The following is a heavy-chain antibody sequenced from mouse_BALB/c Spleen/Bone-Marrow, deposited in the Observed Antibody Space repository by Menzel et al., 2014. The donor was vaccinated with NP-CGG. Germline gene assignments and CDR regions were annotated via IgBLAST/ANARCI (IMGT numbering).Heavy chain of an antibody. CDR2: IISGGNYT. Sequence: EVMLVESGGGLVKPGGSLKLSCAASGFTFSSYAMSWVRQTPEKSLEWVATIISGGNYTYYPDSVKGRFTISRDNAKNTLYLQMSSLRSEDTAMYYCARYYGSSYDYWGQGTTLTVSS. CDR3: ARYYGSSYDY. D-gene: IGHD1-1*01. CDR1: GFTFSSYA. J-gene: IGHJ2*01. V-gene: IGHV5-9-1*01.